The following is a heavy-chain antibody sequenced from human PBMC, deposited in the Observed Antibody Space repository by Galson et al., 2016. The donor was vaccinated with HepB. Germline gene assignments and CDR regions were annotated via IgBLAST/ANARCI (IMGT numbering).Heavy chain of an antibody. J-gene: IGHJ4*02. CDR2: IREDGSED. V-gene: IGHV3-7*01. Sequence: SLRLSCAASGFTFRNYWMSWVRQAPGKGLEWVANIREDGSEDYYVDAVRGRFTISRDNAKNSLYFQMNSLKVEDTAIYYCVREGLADGSYFDYWGQGTLVTASS. CDR1: GFTFRNYW. CDR3: VREGLADGSYFDY. D-gene: IGHD5-24*01.